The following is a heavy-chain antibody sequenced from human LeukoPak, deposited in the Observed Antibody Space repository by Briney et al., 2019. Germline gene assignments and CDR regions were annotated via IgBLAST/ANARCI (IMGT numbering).Heavy chain of an antibody. Sequence: PGGSLRLSCAASGFTFSSYWTHWVRHAPGKGLVWVSRINSDGSSTSYADSVKGRFTISRDNAKNTLYLQMNSLRAEDTAVYYCARVLTRYYDSSGPIDAFYIWGQGTMVTVSS. CDR3: ARVLTRYYDSSGPIDAFYI. CDR2: INSDGSST. J-gene: IGHJ3*02. V-gene: IGHV3-74*01. D-gene: IGHD3-22*01. CDR1: GFTFSSYW.